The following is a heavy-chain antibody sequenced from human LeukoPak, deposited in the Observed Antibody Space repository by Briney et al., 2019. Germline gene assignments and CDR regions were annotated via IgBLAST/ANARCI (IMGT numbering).Heavy chain of an antibody. J-gene: IGHJ4*02. CDR1: GGSISSSSYY. Sequence: SETLSLTCTVSGGSISSSSYYWGWLRQPPGKGLEWIGSIYYSGSTYYNPSLKSRVTISVDTSKNQFSLRLTSVNAADTAMYYCARREGGLMYYFDYWGQGTLVTVSS. D-gene: IGHD3-16*01. V-gene: IGHV4-39*07. CDR2: IYYSGST. CDR3: ARREGGLMYYFDY.